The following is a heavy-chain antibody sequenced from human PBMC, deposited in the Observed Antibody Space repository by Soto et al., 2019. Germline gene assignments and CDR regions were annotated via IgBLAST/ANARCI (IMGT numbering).Heavy chain of an antibody. J-gene: IGHJ6*02. CDR2: ISSSGSTI. V-gene: IGHV3-48*03. D-gene: IGHD3-10*01. CDR3: ARHTSGYGMDV. CDR1: GFTFSSYE. Sequence: GGSLRLSCAASGFTFSSYEMNWVRQAPGKGLEWVSYISSSGSTIYYADSVKGRFTISRDNAKNSPYLQMNSLRAEDTAVYYCARHTSGYGMDVWGQGTTVTVSS.